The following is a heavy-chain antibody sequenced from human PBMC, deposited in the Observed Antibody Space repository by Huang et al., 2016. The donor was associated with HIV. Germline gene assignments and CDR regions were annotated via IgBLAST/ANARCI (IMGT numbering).Heavy chain of an antibody. CDR2: IYWDDDK. Sequence: QITLKESGPTLVKPTQTLTLACTFSGFSLNTSGVGVAWIRQPPGKALEWLALIYWDDDKRYRPSLNSRLTTSKDPSNNQGVLTMTNMDPVDTASYFCAHIGDIFAAYSPEYFDYWGQGALVTVSS. D-gene: IGHD2-15*01. V-gene: IGHV2-5*02. CDR3: AHIGDIFAAYSPEYFDY. J-gene: IGHJ4*02. CDR1: GFSLNTSGVG.